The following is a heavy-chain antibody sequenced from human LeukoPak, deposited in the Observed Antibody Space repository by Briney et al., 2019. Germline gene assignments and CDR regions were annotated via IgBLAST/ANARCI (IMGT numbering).Heavy chain of an antibody. CDR3: AKGPEGSITANWFDP. Sequence: GGSLRLSCAASGFTVSSNYMSWVRQAPGKGLEWVSVFYSGGNTYYADSVKGRFTISRDNSKNTLYLQMNSLRAEDTAVYYCAKGPEGSITANWFDPLGQGTLVTGFS. CDR1: GFTVSSNY. V-gene: IGHV3-53*01. J-gene: IGHJ5*02. D-gene: IGHD3-10*01. CDR2: FYSGGNT.